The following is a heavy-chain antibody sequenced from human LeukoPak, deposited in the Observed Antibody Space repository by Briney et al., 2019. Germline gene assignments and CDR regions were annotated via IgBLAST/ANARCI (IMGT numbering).Heavy chain of an antibody. D-gene: IGHD3-10*01. Sequence: GGSLRLSCAASGFTFNNAWMSWVRQAPGKGLEWVGRIKSKTDGGTTDYAAPVKGRFTISRDDSKNTLYLQINSLKTEDTAVYYCTTDNGSGSYYNGGDYWGQGTLVTVSS. CDR1: GFTFNNAW. CDR2: IKSKTDGGTT. V-gene: IGHV3-15*01. CDR3: TTDNGSGSYYNGGDY. J-gene: IGHJ4*02.